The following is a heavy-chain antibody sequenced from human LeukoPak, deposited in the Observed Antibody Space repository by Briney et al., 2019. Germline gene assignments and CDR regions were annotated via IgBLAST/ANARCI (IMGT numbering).Heavy chain of an antibody. D-gene: IGHD6-13*01. CDR1: GFTFSNAW. J-gene: IGHJ6*02. V-gene: IGHV3-15*01. CDR2: IKSKTDGGTT. CDR3: TTDFRGHPYSSSWRQADYYYYGMDV. Sequence: GGSLRLSCAASGFTFSNAWMNWVRQAPGKGLEWVGRIKSKTDGGTTDYAAPVKGRFTISRDDSKNTLYLQMNSLKTEDTAVYYCTTDFRGHPYSSSWRQADYYYYGMDVWGQGNTVTVSS.